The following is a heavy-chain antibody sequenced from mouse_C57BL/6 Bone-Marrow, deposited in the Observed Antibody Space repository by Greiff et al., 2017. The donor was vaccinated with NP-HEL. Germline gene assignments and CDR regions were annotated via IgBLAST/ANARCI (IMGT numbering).Heavy chain of an antibody. CDR2: ISNGGGST. Sequence: EVKLVESGGGLVQPGGSLKLSCAASGFTFSDYYMYWVRQTPEKRLEWVAYISNGGGSTYYPDTVKGRFTISRDHATNTLYLQMSRLKSEDTAMYYCARQGIYYGATPYAMDYWGQGTSVTVSS. V-gene: IGHV5-12*01. J-gene: IGHJ4*01. CDR3: ARQGIYYGATPYAMDY. CDR1: GFTFSDYY. D-gene: IGHD2-1*01.